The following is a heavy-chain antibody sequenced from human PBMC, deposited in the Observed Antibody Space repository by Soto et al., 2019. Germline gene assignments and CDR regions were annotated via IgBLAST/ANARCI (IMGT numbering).Heavy chain of an antibody. J-gene: IGHJ4*02. CDR2: TYYRSKWYN. CDR3: ARVMRTYYYDSSGYYSFDD. V-gene: IGHV6-1*01. Sequence: PSQTLSLTCVISGDSVSSNSAAWNWIRQSPSRGLEWLGRTYYRSKWYNDYAVSVKSRITINPDTSKNQFSLQLNSVTPEDTAVYYCARVMRTYYYDSSGYYSFDDWGPGTLVTVSS. CDR1: GDSVSSNSAA. D-gene: IGHD3-22*01.